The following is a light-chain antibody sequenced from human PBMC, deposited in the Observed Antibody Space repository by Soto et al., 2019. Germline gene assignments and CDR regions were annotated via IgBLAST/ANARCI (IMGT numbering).Light chain of an antibody. V-gene: IGKV1-5*01. J-gene: IGKJ4*01. CDR1: QSITTF. CDR3: QQYSTYPLT. CDR2: DAS. Sequence: GDNVSITWRASQSITTFLAWYQQKPGKAPQILIYDASKLEPGVPSRLSGGGSGTEFTLTISSLQPDDFATYYCQQYSTYPLTFGGGTKVDIK.